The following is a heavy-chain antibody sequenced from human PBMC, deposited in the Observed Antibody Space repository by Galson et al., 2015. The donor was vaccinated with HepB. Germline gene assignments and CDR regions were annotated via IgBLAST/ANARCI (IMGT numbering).Heavy chain of an antibody. Sequence: SLRLSCAASGFTFSNYGMSWVRQAPGKGLEWVSVIYSGGSTYYADSVKGRFTISRDNSKNTLYLQMNSLRAEDTAVYYCARYSRSDYMDVWGKGTTVTVSS. D-gene: IGHD2-21*01. CDR1: GFTFSNYG. CDR2: IYSGGST. CDR3: ARYSRSDYMDV. V-gene: IGHV3-53*01. J-gene: IGHJ6*03.